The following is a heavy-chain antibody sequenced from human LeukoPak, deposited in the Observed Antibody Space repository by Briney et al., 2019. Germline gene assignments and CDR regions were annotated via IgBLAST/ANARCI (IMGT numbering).Heavy chain of an antibody. J-gene: IGHJ4*02. CDR2: IYYSKST. CDR1: GDSLSSSY. D-gene: IGHD3-10*01. Sequence: PSETLSLTCTVSGDSLSSSYWSWLRQPPGRGLEWIGHIYYSKSTTYNPSLKRRLTISIDTSKNQFSLKLSSVTAAHTAVYYCARHYSSGTYPLDYWGQGTLVTVSS. CDR3: ARHYSSGTYPLDY. V-gene: IGHV4-59*08.